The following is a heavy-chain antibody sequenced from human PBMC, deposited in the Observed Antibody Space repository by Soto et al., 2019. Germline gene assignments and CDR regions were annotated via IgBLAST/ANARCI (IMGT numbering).Heavy chain of an antibody. CDR2: IIPIFRTT. Sequence: GASVKVSCKASGGTFSSYAISWVRQAPGQGLEWMGGIIPIFRTTNYARKFQGRLTITADESTNTASMELTSLTSEDTAIYYCGSEPNWGQGTLVTVSS. CDR1: GGTFSSYA. J-gene: IGHJ4*02. V-gene: IGHV1-69*13. CDR3: GSEPN.